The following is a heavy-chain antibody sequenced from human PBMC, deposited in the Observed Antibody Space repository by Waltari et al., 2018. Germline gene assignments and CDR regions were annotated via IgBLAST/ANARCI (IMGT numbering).Heavy chain of an antibody. V-gene: IGHV3-23*01. CDR3: VISHAGDYDYRY. Sequence: DVQLLQSGGGLVQPGGSLRLSCGASGFTFSSYAMSWVRQAPGKGLEWVSSINDRDDWTIYADSVKGRFTISRDNFKNTLYLQMNSLRVEDTAVFYCVISHAGDYDYRYWGQGTLVTVSS. J-gene: IGHJ4*02. D-gene: IGHD5-12*01. CDR2: INDRDDWT. CDR1: GFTFSSYA.